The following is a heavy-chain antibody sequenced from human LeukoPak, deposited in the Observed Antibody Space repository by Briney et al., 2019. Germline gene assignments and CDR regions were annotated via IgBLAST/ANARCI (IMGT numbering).Heavy chain of an antibody. D-gene: IGHD3-10*01. CDR2: LSYDGSTE. V-gene: IGHV3-30*04. Sequence: GESLRLSCAASGLTFRSSAMHWVRQAPGKGLQWVALLSYDGSTEYHADSVKGRFTISRDTSKNTLYLQMNSLRAEDTAVYYCARALWVGGYFDYWGQGTRVTVSS. J-gene: IGHJ4*02. CDR3: ARALWVGGYFDY. CDR1: GLTFRSSA.